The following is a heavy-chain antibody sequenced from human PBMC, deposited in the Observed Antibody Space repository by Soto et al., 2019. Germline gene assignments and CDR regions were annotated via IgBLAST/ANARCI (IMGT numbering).Heavy chain of an antibody. D-gene: IGHD3-3*01. CDR1: EFTFSNYA. V-gene: IGHV3-30*04. CDR3: ARDKRDLRFLEWSYYFDY. J-gene: IGHJ4*02. CDR2: ISYGGSNT. Sequence: GGSLRLSCAASEFTFSNYAMSWVRQAPGKGLEWVAVISYGGSNTYYADSVKGRFTISRDNSKNTLYLQMNSLRAEDTAVYYCARDKRDLRFLEWSYYFDYWGQGTLVTVSS.